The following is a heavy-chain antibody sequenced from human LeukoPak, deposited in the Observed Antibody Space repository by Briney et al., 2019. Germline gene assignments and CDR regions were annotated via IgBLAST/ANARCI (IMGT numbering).Heavy chain of an antibody. CDR3: ARDHPGYGAYRRPLDY. Sequence: GGSLRLSCAASGFTFSSYAMHWVRQAPGKGLEWVTVISDDGSNKNYADSVKGRFTISRDNSKNTLYLQMNSLKPEDTAVYYCARDHPGYGAYRRPLDYWGQGTLVTVSS. V-gene: IGHV3-30*04. D-gene: IGHD4-17*01. J-gene: IGHJ4*02. CDR1: GFTFSSYA. CDR2: ISDDGSNK.